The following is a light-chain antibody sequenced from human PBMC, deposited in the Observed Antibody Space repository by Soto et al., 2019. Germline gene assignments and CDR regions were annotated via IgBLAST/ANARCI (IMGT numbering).Light chain of an antibody. Sequence: DIQMTQSPSTLSASVGDRVTITFRASQSISSWLAWYQQKPGKAPNLLIYDASSLESGVPSRFSGSGSGTEFTLTISSLQPDDFATYYCQQYNSYRRTFGQGTKVDIK. CDR2: DAS. CDR1: QSISSW. CDR3: QQYNSYRRT. V-gene: IGKV1-5*01. J-gene: IGKJ1*01.